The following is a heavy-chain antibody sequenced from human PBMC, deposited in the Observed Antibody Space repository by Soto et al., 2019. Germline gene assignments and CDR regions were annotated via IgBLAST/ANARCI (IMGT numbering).Heavy chain of an antibody. V-gene: IGHV3-66*01. CDR2: IYSGGST. D-gene: IGHD3-16*01. J-gene: IGHJ4*02. CDR3: ARGLEGLIRGFDY. Sequence: EVQLVESGGGLVQPGGSLRLSCAASGFTVSSNYMSWVRQAPGKGLEWVSVIYSGGSTYYADSVKGRFTISRDNSKNTLYLQMNRLRAEDTAVYYCARGLEGLIRGFDYWGQGTLVTVSS. CDR1: GFTVSSNY.